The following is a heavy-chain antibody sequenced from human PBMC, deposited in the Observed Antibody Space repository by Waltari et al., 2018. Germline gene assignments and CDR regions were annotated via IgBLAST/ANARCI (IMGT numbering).Heavy chain of an antibody. D-gene: IGHD6-19*01. CDR2: ISSSSSYI. V-gene: IGHV3-21*01. J-gene: IGHJ4*02. CDR1: GFTFSSYS. Sequence: EVQLVESGGGLVKPGGSLRLSCAASGFTFSSYSMNWFRQAPGKGLGWVSSISSSSSYIYYADSVKGRFTISRDNAKNSLYLQMNSLRAEDTAVYYCAREAQVGYSSGWYFDYWGQGTLVTVSS. CDR3: AREAQVGYSSGWYFDY.